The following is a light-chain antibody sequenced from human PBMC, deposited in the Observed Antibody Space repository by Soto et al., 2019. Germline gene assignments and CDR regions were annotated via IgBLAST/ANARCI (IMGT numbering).Light chain of an antibody. CDR1: HSVSSSY. J-gene: IGKJ2*01. CDR3: QKYGNTPYT. CDR2: DAS. Sequence: ENVLTQSPATLSLSPGERATLSCGASHSVSSSYLAWYQQKPGLAPRLLIYDASSRATGIPDRFSGSGSGTDFTLTISRLEPEDFAVYYCQKYGNTPYTFGQATKLEIK. V-gene: IGKV3D-20*01.